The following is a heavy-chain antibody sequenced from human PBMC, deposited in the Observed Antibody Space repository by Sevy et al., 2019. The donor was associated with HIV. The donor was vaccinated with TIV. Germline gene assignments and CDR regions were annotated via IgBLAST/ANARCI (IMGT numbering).Heavy chain of an antibody. J-gene: IGHJ4*02. CDR1: GFTFGSYV. CDR2: IWYDGTIK. Sequence: GGSLRLSCAASGFTFGSYVMHWVRQAPGKGLEWVALIWYDGTIKDYADSVKGRFTISRDNSKDILFLQMNIQTPEYTSVCYCARDDEYCGGDCYAIDYWGQGALVTVSS. CDR3: ARDDEYCGGDCYAIDY. D-gene: IGHD2-21*02. V-gene: IGHV3-33*08.